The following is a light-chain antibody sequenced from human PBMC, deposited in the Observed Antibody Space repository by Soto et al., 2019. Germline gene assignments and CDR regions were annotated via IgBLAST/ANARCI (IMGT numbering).Light chain of an antibody. Sequence: EIVLTQSPATLSLFPGERATLSCRASQSVSSYLAWYQQKPGQAPRLLIYDASNRATCIPARFSGSGSGTDFTLTISSLEPEDFAVYYCQQRSNWLITFGPGTKVDIK. CDR2: DAS. V-gene: IGKV3-11*01. CDR1: QSVSSY. J-gene: IGKJ3*01. CDR3: QQRSNWLIT.